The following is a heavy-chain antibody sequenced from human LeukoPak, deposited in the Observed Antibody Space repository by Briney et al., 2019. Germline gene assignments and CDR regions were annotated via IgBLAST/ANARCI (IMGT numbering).Heavy chain of an antibody. V-gene: IGHV4-34*01. CDR3: ARDQYYYDSSGLYYFDY. J-gene: IGHJ4*02. D-gene: IGHD3-22*01. CDR2: INHSGST. Sequence: SETLSLTCAVYGGSFSGYYWSWIRQPPGKGLEWIGEINHSGSTNYNPSLKSRVTISVDTSKNQFSLKLSSVTAADTAVYYCARDQYYYDSSGLYYFDYWGQGTLVTVSS. CDR1: GGSFSGYY.